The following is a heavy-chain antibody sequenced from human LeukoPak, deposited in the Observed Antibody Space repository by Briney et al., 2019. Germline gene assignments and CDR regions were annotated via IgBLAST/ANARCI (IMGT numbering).Heavy chain of an antibody. Sequence: GGSLRLSCSASGSTFSNYWMSWVRQAPGKGLEGVANIKQDESEKYYMDSVKGRFTIYRDNDKNSLYLEMNSLRAEDTAVYYCARALDSSSSRYQAFEEWGQGTLVTVSS. CDR1: GSTFSNYW. D-gene: IGHD2-2*01. J-gene: IGHJ4*02. CDR2: IKQDESEK. CDR3: ARALDSSSSRYQAFEE. V-gene: IGHV3-7*01.